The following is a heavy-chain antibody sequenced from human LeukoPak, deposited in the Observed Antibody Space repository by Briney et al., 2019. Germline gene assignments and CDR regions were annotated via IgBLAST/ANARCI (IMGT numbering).Heavy chain of an antibody. V-gene: IGHV4-34*01. CDR1: GGSFSDYY. J-gene: IGHJ4*02. D-gene: IGHD1-26*01. CDR3: ARGDASGRPGIGFDF. Sequence: SETLSLTCAVYGGSFSDYYWTWIRQPPGKGLEWIGEIDHTGGTNYNPSLKSRVTISVDTSKKQLSLRLNSVTAADTAVYYCARGDASGRPGIGFDFWGQGTLVTVSS. CDR2: IDHTGGT.